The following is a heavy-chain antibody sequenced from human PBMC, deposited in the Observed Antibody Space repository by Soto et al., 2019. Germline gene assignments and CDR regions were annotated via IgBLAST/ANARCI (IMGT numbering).Heavy chain of an antibody. CDR1: GGTFSSYA. CDR3: ARVQGDFWSANYGMDV. J-gene: IGHJ6*02. V-gene: IGHV1-69*13. Sequence: ASVTGSCKASGGTFSSYAICWVRQAPGQGLEWMGGIIPIFGTANYAQKFQGRVTITADESTSTAYMELSSLRSEDTAVYYCARVQGDFWSANYGMDVWGQGTTVTVSS. D-gene: IGHD3-3*01. CDR2: IIPIFGTA.